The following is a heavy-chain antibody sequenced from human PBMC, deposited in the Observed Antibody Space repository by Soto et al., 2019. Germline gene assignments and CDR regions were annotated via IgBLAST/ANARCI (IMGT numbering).Heavy chain of an antibody. J-gene: IGHJ4*02. CDR1: DYSISSNNY. CDR3: ARMSVEMATTYDFDS. Sequence: SETLSLTCVVSDYSISSNNYWGGSRLPPGKGLECIGSIHHSGSTYYSPSLNSRVTVSLDTSKNQFSLKLTSVNAADTAVYYCARMSVEMATTYDFDSWGQGALVTVSS. CDR2: IHHSGST. D-gene: IGHD5-12*01. V-gene: IGHV4-38-2*01.